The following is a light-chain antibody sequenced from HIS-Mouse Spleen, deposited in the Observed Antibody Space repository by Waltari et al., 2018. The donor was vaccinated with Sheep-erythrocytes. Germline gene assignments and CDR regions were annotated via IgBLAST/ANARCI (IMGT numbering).Light chain of an antibody. CDR3: CSYAGSYNHV. V-gene: IGLV2-11*01. CDR2: DVS. J-gene: IGLJ1*01. Sequence: QSALTQPRSVSGSPGPSVTIPCTGTSTAVGGYNYVPWYQQHPGKAPKLMIYDVSKRPSGVPDRFSGSKSGNTASLTISGLQAEDEADYYCCSYAGSYNHVFATGTKVTVL. CDR1: STAVGGYNY.